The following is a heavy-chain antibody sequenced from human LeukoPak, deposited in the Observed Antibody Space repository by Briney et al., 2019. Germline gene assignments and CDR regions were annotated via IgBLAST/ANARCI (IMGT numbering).Heavy chain of an antibody. CDR3: AKDGLPYYYDSSGTDY. V-gene: IGHV3-30*02. CDR1: GFTFSSYG. J-gene: IGHJ4*02. D-gene: IGHD3-22*01. CDR2: IRYDGSNK. Sequence: GGSLRLSCAASGFTFSSYGMHWVRQAPGKGLEWEAFIRYDGSNKYYADSVKGRFTISRDNSKNTLYLQMNSLRAEDTAVYYCAKDGLPYYYDSSGTDYWGQGTLVTVSS.